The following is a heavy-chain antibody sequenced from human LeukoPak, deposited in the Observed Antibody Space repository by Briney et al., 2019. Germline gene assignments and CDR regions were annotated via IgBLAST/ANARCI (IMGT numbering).Heavy chain of an antibody. J-gene: IGHJ3*02. CDR2: IYQSGST. Sequence: SQTLSLTCAVSGGSISSGGYSWSWIRQPPGKGLEWIGYIYQSGSTYYNPSLKSRVTISVDRSKNQFSLKLSSVTAADTAVYYCANYGGNPDAFDIWGQGTMVTVSS. CDR1: GGSISSGGYS. D-gene: IGHD4-23*01. CDR3: ANYGGNPDAFDI. V-gene: IGHV4-30-2*01.